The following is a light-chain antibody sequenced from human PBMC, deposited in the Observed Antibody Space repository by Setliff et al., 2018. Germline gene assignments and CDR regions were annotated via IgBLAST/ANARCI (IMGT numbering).Light chain of an antibody. J-gene: IGLJ1*01. Sequence: QSVLTQPPSASGSPGQSVTISCTGTSGDVFGYNYVSWYQQHPGKAPKLMIYEVTKRPSGVPDRFSGSKSGNTASLTVSGLQAEDEADYYCSSYASDTTYVFGSGTKVTVL. V-gene: IGLV2-8*01. CDR2: EVT. CDR1: SGDVFGYNY. CDR3: SSYASDTTYV.